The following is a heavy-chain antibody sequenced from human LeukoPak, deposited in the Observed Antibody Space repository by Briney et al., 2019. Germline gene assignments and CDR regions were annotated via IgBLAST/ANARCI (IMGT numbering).Heavy chain of an antibody. Sequence: SSETLSLTCAVYGGSFSGYYWSWIRQLPGKGLEWIGEINHSGSTNYNPSLKSRVTISVDTSKNQFSLKLSSVTAADTAVYYCARGGKNYYGSGSYSDYWGQGTLVTVSS. CDR2: INHSGST. D-gene: IGHD3-10*01. V-gene: IGHV4-34*01. J-gene: IGHJ4*02. CDR1: GGSFSGYY. CDR3: ARGGKNYYGSGSYSDY.